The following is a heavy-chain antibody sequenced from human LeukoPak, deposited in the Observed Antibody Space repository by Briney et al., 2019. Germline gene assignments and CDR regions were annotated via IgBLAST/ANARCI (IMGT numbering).Heavy chain of an antibody. Sequence: GGSLRLSCAVSGFTFSSYWMRWVRQAPGKGLVWVSLIRTDESSTTYADSVKGRFTISRDNAKNTLYLQMNSLRAEDTAVYYCARERFGHAFDYWGQGTLVTVSS. CDR2: IRTDESST. CDR3: ARERFGHAFDY. CDR1: GFTFSSYW. D-gene: IGHD3-10*01. J-gene: IGHJ4*02. V-gene: IGHV3-74*01.